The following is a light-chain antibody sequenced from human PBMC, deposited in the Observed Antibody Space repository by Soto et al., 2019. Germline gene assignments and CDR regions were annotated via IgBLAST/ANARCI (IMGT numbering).Light chain of an antibody. CDR3: QQYGSSPT. Sequence: EIVLTQSPGTLSMSPGERATLSCRASQSVSSSDLAWYQQTPGQAPRLLIFGASSRATGIPDRFSGSGSGTDFALTISRLEPEDFAVYFCQQYGSSPTFGQGTKVEIK. J-gene: IGKJ1*01. CDR1: QSVSSSD. CDR2: GAS. V-gene: IGKV3-20*01.